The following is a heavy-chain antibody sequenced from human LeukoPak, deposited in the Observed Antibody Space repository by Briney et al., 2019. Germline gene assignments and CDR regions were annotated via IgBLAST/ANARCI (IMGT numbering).Heavy chain of an antibody. Sequence: GGSLRLSCAASGFIIARDSMNWVRQAPGKGLEWISYISHDSAIKYYADSVRGRFTISRDNAKNSLYLQMHSLNAEDTAVYFCVRDNPRCCGVVPANIDDYWGQGALVTVSS. CDR2: ISHDSAIK. CDR1: GFIIARDS. D-gene: IGHD2-21*02. CDR3: VRDNPRCCGVVPANIDDY. J-gene: IGHJ4*02. V-gene: IGHV3-48*01.